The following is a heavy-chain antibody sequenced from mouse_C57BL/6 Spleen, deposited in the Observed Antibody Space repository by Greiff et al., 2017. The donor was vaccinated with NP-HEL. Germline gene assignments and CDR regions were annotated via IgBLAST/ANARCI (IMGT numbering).Heavy chain of an antibody. CDR1: GYTFTSYW. Sequence: QVQLQQPGAELVRPGTSVKLSCKASGYTFTSYWMHWVKQRPGQGLEWIGVIDPADSYTNYNQKFKGKATLTVDTSSSTAYMQLSSLPSEDSAVYYCARRWSTVDYYAMDYWGQGTSVTVSS. V-gene: IGHV1-59*01. CDR2: IDPADSYT. D-gene: IGHD1-1*01. J-gene: IGHJ4*01. CDR3: ARRWSTVDYYAMDY.